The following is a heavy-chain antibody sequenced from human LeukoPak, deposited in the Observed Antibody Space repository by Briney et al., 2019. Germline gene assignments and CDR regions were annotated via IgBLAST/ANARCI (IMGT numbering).Heavy chain of an antibody. CDR2: IKRDGSEK. CDR3: ARGGGLDV. J-gene: IGHJ6*02. D-gene: IGHD3-16*01. Sequence: GGSLRLSCAASGFTFNSYWMNWVRQAPGKGLEWVANIKRDGSEKYYVDSVKGRFTISRDNAKNTLYLQMSNLRAEDTAVYFCARGGGLDVWGQGATVTVSS. V-gene: IGHV3-7*03. CDR1: GFTFNSYW.